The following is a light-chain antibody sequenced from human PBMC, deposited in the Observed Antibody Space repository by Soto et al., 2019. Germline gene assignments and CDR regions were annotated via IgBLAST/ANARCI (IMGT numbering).Light chain of an antibody. CDR1: RIIGHNY. CDR3: QQFGISPWT. Sequence: DNVMTQSPDTLSVSPGDRATFSCRASRIIGHNYLAWYQQKRGQPPRLLIYATSTRATGIPDRFSGSGSVTNFTLTISRLEPEDFAVYYCQQFGISPWTFGQGTKVEIK. CDR2: ATS. J-gene: IGKJ1*01. V-gene: IGKV3-20*01.